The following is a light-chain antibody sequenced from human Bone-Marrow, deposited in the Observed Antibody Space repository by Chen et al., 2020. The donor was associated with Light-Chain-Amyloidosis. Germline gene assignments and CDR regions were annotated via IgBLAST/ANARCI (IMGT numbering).Light chain of an antibody. Sequence: DIQLTPSPSSLSASVGDRVTITCRASQSISSDLNWYQQKPGKAPKLLIYAASSLQSGVPSRFSGSGSGTDFTLTISSLQPEDFATYYCQQSYSTPRTFGQGTKVEIK. CDR2: AAS. CDR1: QSISSD. J-gene: IGKJ1*01. V-gene: IGKV1-39*01. CDR3: QQSYSTPRT.